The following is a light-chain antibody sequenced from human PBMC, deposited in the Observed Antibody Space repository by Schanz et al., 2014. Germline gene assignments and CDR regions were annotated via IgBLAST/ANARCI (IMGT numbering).Light chain of an antibody. CDR2: LNS. V-gene: IGKV2-28*01. Sequence: DIVMTQSPLSLPVTPGEPASISCRSSQSLLHSNGYNYLDWYLQKPGQSPQLLIYLNSNRASGVPDRFSGSGSGTDFTLKISRVEAEDVGVYYCMQALQTPRTFGQGTRLDIK. J-gene: IGKJ5*01. CDR1: QSLLHSNGYNY. CDR3: MQALQTPRT.